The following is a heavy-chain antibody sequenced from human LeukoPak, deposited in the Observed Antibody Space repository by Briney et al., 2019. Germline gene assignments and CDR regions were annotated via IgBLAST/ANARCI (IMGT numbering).Heavy chain of an antibody. J-gene: IGHJ4*02. CDR3: ARVATRYFDWSPPGGDYYFDY. V-gene: IGHV7-4-1*02. D-gene: IGHD3-9*01. Sequence: ASVKVSCKASGYTFTSYAMSWVRQAPGQGLEWMGWINTNTGNPTYAQGFTGRFVFSLDTSVSTAYLQISSLKAEDTAVYYCARVATRYFDWSPPGGDYYFDYWGQGTLVTVSS. CDR2: INTNTGNP. CDR1: GYTFTSYA.